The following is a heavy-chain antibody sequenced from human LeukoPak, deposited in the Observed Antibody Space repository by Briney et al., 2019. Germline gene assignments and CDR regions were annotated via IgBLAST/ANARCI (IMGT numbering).Heavy chain of an antibody. J-gene: IGHJ6*02. CDR3: ARSKGIPGYYYGMDV. Sequence: GRSLRLSCAACGFTFGSYGMHWVRQAPGKGLEWVAVIWYNGSDEYYTDCVKGRFTISRDNSKNTLSLQMNSLRAEDTAFYYCARSKGIPGYYYGMDVWGQGTTVTVSS. V-gene: IGHV3-33*01. CDR1: GFTFGSYG. CDR2: IWYNGSDE. D-gene: IGHD2-21*01.